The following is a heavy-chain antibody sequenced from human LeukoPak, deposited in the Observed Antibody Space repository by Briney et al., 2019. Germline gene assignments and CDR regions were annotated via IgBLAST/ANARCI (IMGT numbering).Heavy chain of an antibody. CDR3: AKLSLTEYYGSGSIPY. D-gene: IGHD3-10*01. V-gene: IGHV3-23*01. Sequence: GGSLRLSCAASGFTLSSYAMSWVRQAPGKGLEWVSAISGSGGSTYYADSVKGRFTISRDNSKNTLYLQMNSLRAEDTAVYYCAKLSLTEYYGSGSIPYWGQGTLVTASS. J-gene: IGHJ4*02. CDR2: ISGSGGST. CDR1: GFTLSSYA.